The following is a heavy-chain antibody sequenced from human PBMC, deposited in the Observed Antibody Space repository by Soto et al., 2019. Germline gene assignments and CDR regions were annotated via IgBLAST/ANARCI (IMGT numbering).Heavy chain of an antibody. J-gene: IGHJ6*03. Sequence: LLESGGGLVQPGGSLRLSCAASGLTFPSYAMNWVRQAPGKGLEWVSAISGSGANTYYADSVKGRFTISRDNSKYTVYLQMNSLRAEDTAVYYCAKGSSSTQYLNYYFYHMDVWGKGTTVSVSS. CDR2: ISGSGANT. D-gene: IGHD2-2*01. V-gene: IGHV3-23*01. CDR3: AKGSSSTQYLNYYFYHMDV. CDR1: GLTFPSYA.